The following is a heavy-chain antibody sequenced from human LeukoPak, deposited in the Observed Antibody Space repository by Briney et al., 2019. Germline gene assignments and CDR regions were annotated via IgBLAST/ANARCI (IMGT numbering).Heavy chain of an antibody. CDR3: AKAGNNWNGNYFDY. D-gene: IGHD1-20*01. V-gene: IGHV3-53*01. CDR1: GFTVSSNY. CDR2: IYSGGST. Sequence: GGSLRLSCAASGFTVSSNYMSWVRQAPGKGLEWVSVIYSGGSTYCADSVKGRFSISRDKSKNTLYLQMNSLRAEDTAVYYCAKAGNNWNGNYFDYWGQGTLVTVSS. J-gene: IGHJ4*02.